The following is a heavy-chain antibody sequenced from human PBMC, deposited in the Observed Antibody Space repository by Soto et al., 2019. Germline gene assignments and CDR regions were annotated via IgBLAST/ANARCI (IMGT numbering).Heavy chain of an antibody. CDR2: IYYSGST. D-gene: IGHD3-10*01. CDR1: GGSISSYY. CDR3: ARTLCCAPLSSYGSGYPHYYFGMDI. V-gene: IGHV4-59*08. J-gene: IGHJ6*02. Sequence: QVQLQESGPGLVKPSETLSITCTVSGGSISSYYWSWIRQPPGKRLEWMGYIYYSGSTNYNPSLKSRVTTSVDTSKNQFSLKLSSATAAHTAVYYCARTLCCAPLSSYGSGYPHYYFGMDIWGQESTVTVSS.